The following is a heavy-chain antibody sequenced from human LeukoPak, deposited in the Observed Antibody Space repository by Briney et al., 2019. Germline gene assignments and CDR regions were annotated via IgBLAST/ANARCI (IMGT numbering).Heavy chain of an antibody. Sequence: TPGGSLRLSCAASGFTFSSYSMNWVRQAPGKGLEWVSSISSSSNYIYYADSVKGRFTISRDNAKNSLYLQMNSLRAEDTAVYYCARDPSSGWCLKGWFDPWGQGTLVTVSS. J-gene: IGHJ5*02. V-gene: IGHV3-21*01. D-gene: IGHD6-19*01. CDR1: GFTFSSYS. CDR3: ARDPSSGWCLKGWFDP. CDR2: ISSSSNYI.